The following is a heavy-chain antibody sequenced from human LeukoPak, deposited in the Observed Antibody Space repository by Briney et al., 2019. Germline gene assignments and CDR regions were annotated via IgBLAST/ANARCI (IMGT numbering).Heavy chain of an antibody. Sequence: PSETLSLTCTVSGGSISSSSYYWGWIRQPPGKGLEWIGSIYYSGSTYYNPSLKSRVTISVDTSKNQFSLKLSSVTAADTAVYYCARRKIVVVPAAMDGMVYYYYYMDVWGKGTTVTVSS. D-gene: IGHD2-2*01. CDR3: ARRKIVVVPAAMDGMVYYYYYMDV. CDR2: IYYSGST. CDR1: GGSISSSSYY. J-gene: IGHJ6*03. V-gene: IGHV4-39*01.